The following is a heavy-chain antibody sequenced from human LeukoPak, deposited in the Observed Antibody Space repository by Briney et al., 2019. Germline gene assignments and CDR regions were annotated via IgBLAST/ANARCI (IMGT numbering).Heavy chain of an antibody. Sequence: GGSLRLSCAASGFTFSSYSMNWVRQAPGKGLEWVSPISSSSSYIYYADSVKGRFTISRDNAKNSLYLQMNSLRAEDTAVYYCARGRYQLPFDHWGQGTLVTVSS. CDR2: ISSSSSYI. J-gene: IGHJ4*02. D-gene: IGHD2-2*01. V-gene: IGHV3-21*01. CDR3: ARGRYQLPFDH. CDR1: GFTFSSYS.